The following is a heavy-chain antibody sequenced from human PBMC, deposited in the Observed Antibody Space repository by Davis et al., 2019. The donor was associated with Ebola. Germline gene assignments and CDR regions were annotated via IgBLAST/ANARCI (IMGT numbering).Heavy chain of an antibody. J-gene: IGHJ4*02. CDR2: IGTYNGNT. Sequence: ASVKVSCKASGYTFTSYGITWVRQAPGQGLEWMGWIGTYNGNTNYAQKLQGRVTMTRDTSTSTVYMELSSLRSEDTAVYYCARDDLDRTTAFDYWGQGTLVTVSS. D-gene: IGHD4-17*01. CDR3: ARDDLDRTTAFDY. CDR1: GYTFTSYG. V-gene: IGHV1-18*01.